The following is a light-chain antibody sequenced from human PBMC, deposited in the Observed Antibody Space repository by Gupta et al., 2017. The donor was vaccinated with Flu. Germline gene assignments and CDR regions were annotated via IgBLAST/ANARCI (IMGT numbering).Light chain of an antibody. CDR1: NIGSET. J-gene: IGLJ3*02. CDR3: QVWDTASDHWL. Sequence: SFLLTQSPSVSVAPGPTASIACGGNNIGSETVHWYQQKPGQAPVLVLYDDDVRPSGIPERFSGSNSGNTATLTIRRVEAGDEADYYCQVWDTASDHWLFGAGTTLTVV. V-gene: IGLV3-21*02. CDR2: DDD.